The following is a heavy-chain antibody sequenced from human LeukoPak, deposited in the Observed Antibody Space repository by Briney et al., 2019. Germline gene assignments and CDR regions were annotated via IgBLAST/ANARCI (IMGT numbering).Heavy chain of an antibody. CDR1: GLTFSTSG. Sequence: GGSLRLSCTASGLTFSTSGFNWVRQAPGKGLEWVASVGPTGSDRYHADSIKGRFTISRDNANNFLYLQMNSLRAEDTAVYYCATETNGRHYDYWGQGTLLTVSS. V-gene: IGHV3-21*06. CDR2: VGPTGSDR. CDR3: ATETNGRHYDY. J-gene: IGHJ4*02. D-gene: IGHD1-14*01.